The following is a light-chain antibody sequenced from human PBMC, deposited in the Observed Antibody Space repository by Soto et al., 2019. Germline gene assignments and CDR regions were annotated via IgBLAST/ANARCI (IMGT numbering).Light chain of an antibody. CDR1: SSDIGAYNF. CDR3: TSWTTSTTMI. V-gene: IGLV2-14*03. J-gene: IGLJ2*01. CDR2: DVN. Sequence: TQPASVSGSPGQSITISCTGTSSDIGAYNFVSWYQQHPGKAPKLMLYDVNIRPSGVSNRFSGSKSGNTASLTISGLQAEDEADYCCTSWTTSTTMIFGGGTKLTVL.